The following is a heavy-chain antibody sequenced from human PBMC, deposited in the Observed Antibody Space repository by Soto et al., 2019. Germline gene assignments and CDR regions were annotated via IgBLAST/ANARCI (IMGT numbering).Heavy chain of an antibody. Sequence: QVQLVESGGGVVQPGRSLTLSCAASGFTFSMYAVHWVRQAPGRGLEWVAVISYDGSHITYSESVKGRFTISRDNSKNTLYLRMNSLTTDDTAVYYCVKSGPHLYYFDFWAQGTLLTVSS. CDR2: ISYDGSHI. J-gene: IGHJ4*02. CDR3: VKSGPHLYYFDF. V-gene: IGHV3-30*18. CDR1: GFTFSMYA.